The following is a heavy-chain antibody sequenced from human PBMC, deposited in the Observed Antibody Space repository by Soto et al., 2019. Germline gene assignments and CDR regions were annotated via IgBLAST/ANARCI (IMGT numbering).Heavy chain of an antibody. J-gene: IGHJ4*02. Sequence: QVQLVQSGAEVKKPGASVKVSCKTSGYTLTEYPIHWVRQAPGQGLEWLGGIHFGNGNAKYSQKFQGRVTMTRDTSASTDYMELHSLGSEDTAVYYCTRSTERCYWGQGPLVTHSS. CDR2: IHFGNGNA. V-gene: IGHV1-3*01. D-gene: IGHD2-2*01. CDR3: TRSTERCY. CDR1: GYTLTEYP.